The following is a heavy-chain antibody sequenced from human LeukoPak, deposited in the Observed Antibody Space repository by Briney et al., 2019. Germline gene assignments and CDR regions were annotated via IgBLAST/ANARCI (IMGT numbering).Heavy chain of an antibody. V-gene: IGHV5-51*01. J-gene: IGHJ3*02. CDR2: IYPGDSDT. CDR3: ARLKFGDGYCSSTSCLDAFDI. D-gene: IGHD2-2*03. Sequence: GESLQISCKASGYSFTSYWIGWVRQMPGKGLEWMGIIYPGDSDTRYSPSFQGQVTISADKSISTAYLQWSSLKASDTAMYYCARLKFGDGYCSSTSCLDAFDIWGQGTMVTVSS. CDR1: GYSFTSYW.